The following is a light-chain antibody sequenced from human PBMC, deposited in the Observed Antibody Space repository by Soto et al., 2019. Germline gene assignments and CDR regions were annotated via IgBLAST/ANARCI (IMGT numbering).Light chain of an antibody. CDR3: QQRRTRHT. CDR1: ESVDFH. V-gene: IGKV3D-11*02. J-gene: IGKJ5*01. CDR2: DAS. Sequence: VLTQSPATLSLSPGKRATLSCRASESVDFHLAWYQQKPGQAPRLLIYDASVRATGTPARFSGSGSGTDFTLTISSLEPEDFALYYCQQRRTRHTFGQGTRLEIK.